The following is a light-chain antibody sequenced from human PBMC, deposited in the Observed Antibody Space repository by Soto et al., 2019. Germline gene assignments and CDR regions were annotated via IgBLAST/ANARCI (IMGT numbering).Light chain of an antibody. CDR1: QSLRSSY. Sequence: EIVLTQSPGTLSLSPGERATLSCRASQSLRSSYFAWYQQSPGQAPRVPIYAGSSRATGNPDRFRGSGSETDFTLTISSLEPEDSAVYYCQQYDTSPRTFGQGTKVDIK. CDR3: QQYDTSPRT. CDR2: AGS. J-gene: IGKJ1*01. V-gene: IGKV3-20*01.